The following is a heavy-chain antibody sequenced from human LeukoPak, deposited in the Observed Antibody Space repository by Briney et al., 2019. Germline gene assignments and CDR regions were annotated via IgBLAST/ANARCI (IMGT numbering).Heavy chain of an antibody. CDR1: GFTFSSYW. CDR3: ARVSLNGDDTADY. Sequence: GGSLRLSCAASGFTFSSYWMSWVRQAPGKGLEWVANIKQDGGEKYYVDSVKGRFTISRDNAKNSLLLQMHSPRAEDTAVYSCARVSLNGDDTADYWGQGTLVTVSS. CDR2: IKQDGGEK. D-gene: IGHD4-17*01. J-gene: IGHJ4*02. V-gene: IGHV3-7*01.